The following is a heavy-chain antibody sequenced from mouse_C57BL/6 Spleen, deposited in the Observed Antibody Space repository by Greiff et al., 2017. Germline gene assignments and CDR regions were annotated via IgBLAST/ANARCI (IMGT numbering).Heavy chain of an antibody. CDR1: GYTFTDYE. D-gene: IGHD1-1*01. V-gene: IGHV1-15*01. CDR3: TRLLLRSPHFDY. Sequence: QVQLQQSGAELVRPGASVTLSCKASGYTFTDYEMHWVKQTPVHGLEWIGAIDPETGGTAYNQKFKGKAILTADKSSSTAYMELRSLTSEDSAVYYCTRLLLRSPHFDYWGQGTTLTVSS. CDR2: IDPETGGT. J-gene: IGHJ2*01.